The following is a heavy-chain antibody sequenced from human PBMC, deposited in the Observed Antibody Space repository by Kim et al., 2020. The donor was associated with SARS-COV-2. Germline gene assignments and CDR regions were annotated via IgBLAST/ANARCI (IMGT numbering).Heavy chain of an antibody. V-gene: IGHV1-2*02. J-gene: IGHJ6*02. CDR2: INPNSGGT. D-gene: IGHD3-10*01. CDR3: ARVPAQLWFGELLFAGSYVMDV. CDR1: GYTFTGYY. Sequence: ASVKVSCKASGYTFTGYYMHWVRQAPGQGLEWMGWINPNSGGTNYAQKFQGRVTMTRDTSISTAYMELSRLRSDDTAVYYCARVPAQLWFGELLFAGSYVMDVWGQGTTVTVSS.